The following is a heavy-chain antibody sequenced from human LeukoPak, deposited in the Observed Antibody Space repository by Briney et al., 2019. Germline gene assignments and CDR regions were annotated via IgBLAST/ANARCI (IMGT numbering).Heavy chain of an antibody. Sequence: EASVKVSCKASGGTFSSYAISWVRQAPGQGLEWMGGIIPIFGTANYAQKFQGRVTITADESTSTAYMELSSLRSDDTAVYYCARESGFYASGSRFWGQGTLVIVSS. V-gene: IGHV1-69*13. CDR3: ARESGFYASGSRF. J-gene: IGHJ4*02. CDR1: GGTFSSYA. D-gene: IGHD3-10*01. CDR2: IIPIFGTA.